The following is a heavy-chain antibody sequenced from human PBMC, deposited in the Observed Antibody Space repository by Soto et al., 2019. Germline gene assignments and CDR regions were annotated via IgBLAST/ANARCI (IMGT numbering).Heavy chain of an antibody. D-gene: IGHD6-13*01. CDR1: GFTFNSYA. CDR3: AREPHISTWYYCFDN. V-gene: IGHV3-23*01. J-gene: IGHJ4*02. Sequence: PGGSLRLSCAASGFTFNSYAVSWVRQVPGKGLQWVSTISGSGGSTCYADSVKGRFTISRDNSKNTLYLQMDSLRADDTAVYYCAREPHISTWYYCFDNWGQGTLVTVSS. CDR2: ISGSGGST.